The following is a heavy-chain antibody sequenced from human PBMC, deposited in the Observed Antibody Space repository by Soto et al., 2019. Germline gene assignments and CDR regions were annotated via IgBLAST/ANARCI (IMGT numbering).Heavy chain of an antibody. CDR1: GFTFSSYS. J-gene: IGHJ5*02. V-gene: IGHV3-23*01. Sequence: GGSLRLSCAAYGFTFSSYSMSWVRQAPGKGLEWVSAISGSGGSTYYADSVKGRFTSSRDNSKNTLYLQMNSLRAEDTAVYYCAKGPYCSSTSCLLSDWFDPWGQGTLVTVSS. D-gene: IGHD2-2*01. CDR3: AKGPYCSSTSCLLSDWFDP. CDR2: ISGSGGST.